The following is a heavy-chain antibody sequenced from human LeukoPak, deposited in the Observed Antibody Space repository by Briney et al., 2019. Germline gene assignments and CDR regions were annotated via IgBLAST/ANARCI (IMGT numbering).Heavy chain of an antibody. V-gene: IGHV4-34*01. J-gene: IGHJ4*02. CDR1: GGPFSGYY. D-gene: IGHD2-2*01. CDR3: ASGSVVPASFDY. Sequence: SETLSLTCAVYGGPFSGYYWSRIRQPPGKGLEWIGEINHSGSTNYNPSLKSRVTISVDTSRNQFSLKLGSVTAADTAVYYCASGSVVPASFDYWGQGTLVTVSS. CDR2: INHSGST.